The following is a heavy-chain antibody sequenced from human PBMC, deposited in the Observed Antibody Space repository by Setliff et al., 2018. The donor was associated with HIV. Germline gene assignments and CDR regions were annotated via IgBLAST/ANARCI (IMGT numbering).Heavy chain of an antibody. CDR2: ISSSGSTI. J-gene: IGHJ4*02. CDR1: GFTFSDYY. CDR3: ARDPDYYDSSGYPHPFDY. Sequence: PGGSLRLSCAASGFTFSDYYMSWIRQAPGKGLEWVSYISSSGSTIYYADSVKGRFTISRDNAKNSLYLQMNSLRAEDTAVYYCARDPDYYDSSGYPHPFDYWGQGTLVTVSS. V-gene: IGHV3-11*04. D-gene: IGHD3-22*01.